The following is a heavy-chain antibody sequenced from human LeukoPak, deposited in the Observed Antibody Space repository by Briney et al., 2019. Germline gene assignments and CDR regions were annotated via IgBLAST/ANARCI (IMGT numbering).Heavy chain of an antibody. D-gene: IGHD6-13*01. CDR1: GFTFSSYW. Sequence: GGSLRLSCAASGFTFSSYWMSWVRQAPGKGLEWGANMKYDGSEKDYVDSVKGRFTISRDNAKNSLYLQMNSLRAEDTAVYYCARDIAAAGLFFDYWGQGTLVTVSS. J-gene: IGHJ4*02. CDR3: ARDIAAAGLFFDY. V-gene: IGHV3-7*01. CDR2: MKYDGSEK.